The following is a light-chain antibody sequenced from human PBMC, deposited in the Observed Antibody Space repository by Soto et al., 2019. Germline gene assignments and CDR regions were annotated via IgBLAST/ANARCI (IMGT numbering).Light chain of an antibody. CDR1: QTVSSGF. J-gene: IGKJ1*01. CDR2: GAT. Sequence: EIVLTQSPGTLPLSPGERATLSCRASQTVSSGFLAWYQQKPGQAPRLLIYGATSRATGIPDRFSGSGSGTDFTLIISRLEPEDFAVYYCQQYGSSRTFGQGTKVDIK. V-gene: IGKV3-20*01. CDR3: QQYGSSRT.